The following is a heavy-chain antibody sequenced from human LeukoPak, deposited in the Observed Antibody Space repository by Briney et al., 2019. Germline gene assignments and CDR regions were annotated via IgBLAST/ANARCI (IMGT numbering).Heavy chain of an antibody. CDR3: ARGITMVRGATHAFDI. J-gene: IGHJ3*02. D-gene: IGHD3-10*01. Sequence: SETLSLTCAVYGGSFSGYYWSWIRQPPGKRLEWIGEINHSGSTNYNPSLKSRVTISVDTSKNQFSLKLSSVTAADTAVYYCARGITMVRGATHAFDIWGQGTMVTVSS. CDR1: GGSFSGYY. V-gene: IGHV4-34*01. CDR2: INHSGST.